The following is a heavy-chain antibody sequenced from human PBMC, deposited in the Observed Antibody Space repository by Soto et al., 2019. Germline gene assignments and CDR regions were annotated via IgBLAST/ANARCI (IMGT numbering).Heavy chain of an antibody. Sequence: GGSLRLSCAASGFTFSSYAMSWVRQAPGKGLEWVSGISGSGGSTYYADSVKGRFTISRDNSKNTLYLQMNSLRAEDTAVYYCAKDEVPGRLRLGYFDYWGQGTLVTVSS. CDR1: GFTFSSYA. D-gene: IGHD3-16*01. J-gene: IGHJ4*02. CDR3: AKDEVPGRLRLGYFDY. CDR2: ISGSGGST. V-gene: IGHV3-23*01.